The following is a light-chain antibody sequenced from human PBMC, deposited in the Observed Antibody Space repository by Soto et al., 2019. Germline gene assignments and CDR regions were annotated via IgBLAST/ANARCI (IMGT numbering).Light chain of an antibody. CDR2: GAS. CDR1: QSVSRN. CDR3: QQYNNWPPGT. V-gene: IGKV3-15*01. Sequence: EIAMTQSPATLSVSPGEGATLSCRASQSVSRNLAWYQQKPGQAPRLLIYGASTRATGVPARFSGSGSVTDFTLTISSLQSADFAVYYCQQYNNWPPGTFGQGNKVDIK. J-gene: IGKJ1*01.